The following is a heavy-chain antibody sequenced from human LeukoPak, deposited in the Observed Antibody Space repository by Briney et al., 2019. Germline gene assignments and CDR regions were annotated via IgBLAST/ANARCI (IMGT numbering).Heavy chain of an antibody. V-gene: IGHV4-34*01. J-gene: IGHJ5*02. D-gene: IGHD6-19*01. CDR1: GGSFSGYY. Sequence: SETLSLTCAVYGGSFSGYYWSWIRQPPGKGLEWIGEINHSGSTNYNPSLKSRVTISVDTSKNQFSLKLSSVTAADTAVYYCARVWFGYSSGWTQNHDWFDPWGQGTLVTVSS. CDR3: ARVWFGYSSGWTQNHDWFDP. CDR2: INHSGST.